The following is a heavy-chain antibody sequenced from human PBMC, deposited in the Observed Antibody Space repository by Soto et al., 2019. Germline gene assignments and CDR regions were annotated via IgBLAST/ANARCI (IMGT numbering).Heavy chain of an antibody. D-gene: IGHD3-3*01. J-gene: IGHJ6*02. V-gene: IGHV1-45*02. CDR2: ITPFNGNT. Sequence: SVKVSCKASGYTFTSYGISWVRQAPGQALEWMGWITPFNGNTNYAQKFQDRVTITRDRSMSTAYMELSSLRSEDTAMYYCATYTIFGVVRSGYYYGMDVWGQGTTVTVSS. CDR1: GYTFTSYG. CDR3: ATYTIFGVVRSGYYYGMDV.